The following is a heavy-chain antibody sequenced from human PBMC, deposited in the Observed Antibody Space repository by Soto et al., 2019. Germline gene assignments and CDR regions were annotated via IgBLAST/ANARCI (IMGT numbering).Heavy chain of an antibody. CDR3: ARELVDLRYDSSRYGY. CDR1: GGTFSSYA. V-gene: IGHV1-69*06. Sequence: SVKVSCKASGGTFSSYAISWVRQAPGQGLEWMGGIIPIFGTANYAQKFQGRVTIIADKSTSTAYMELSSLRSADTAVYYCARELVDLRYDSSRYGYWGQGTLVTVSS. J-gene: IGHJ4*02. CDR2: IIPIFGTA. D-gene: IGHD3-22*01.